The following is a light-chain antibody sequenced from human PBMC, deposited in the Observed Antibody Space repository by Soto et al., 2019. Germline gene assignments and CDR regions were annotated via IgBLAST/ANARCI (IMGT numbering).Light chain of an antibody. CDR2: TNN. J-gene: IGLJ3*02. CDR1: SSNIGSDY. CDR3: AAWDDSLSAWV. Sequence: LTQPPSASGTPGQRVTISCSGSSSNIGSDYVYWFQQLPGTAPKLLIYTNNQRPSGVPDRFSGSKSGTSASLAISGLRSEDEADYCCAAWDDSLSAWVFGGGTKLTVL. V-gene: IGLV1-47*02.